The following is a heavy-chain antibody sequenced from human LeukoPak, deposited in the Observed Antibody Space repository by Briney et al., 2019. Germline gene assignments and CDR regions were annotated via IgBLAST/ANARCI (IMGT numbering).Heavy chain of an antibody. CDR2: ISAHNGKT. D-gene: IGHD6-6*01. Sequence: GASVKVSCKASGFSFTTYGFSWVRQAPGQGLEWVGWISAHNGKTDSAKKFQGRGTMTTDTPTRTAHMVLTSLRSDDAAEYYCARVGSSCLLGEFNSWGQGTRVTVSS. J-gene: IGHJ5*02. CDR1: GFSFTTYG. V-gene: IGHV1-18*01. CDR3: ARVGSSCLLGEFNS.